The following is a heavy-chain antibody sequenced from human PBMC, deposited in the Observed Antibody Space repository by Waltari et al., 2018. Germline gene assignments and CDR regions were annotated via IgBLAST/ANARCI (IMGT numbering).Heavy chain of an antibody. D-gene: IGHD6-6*01. CDR3: ARVPLMYSSSSRWRNWFDP. CDR2: IKEDGSEK. V-gene: IGHV3-7*03. J-gene: IGHJ5*02. CDR1: GFTFSRYW. Sequence: EVQLVESGGGVVQPGGSLRLSCAVSGFTFSRYWMTWVRRAPGKGLGWVANIKEDGSEKYYVESVKCRFTISRDNAKNSLYLQMNSLRAEDTAVYYCARVPLMYSSSSRWRNWFDPWGQGTLVTVSS.